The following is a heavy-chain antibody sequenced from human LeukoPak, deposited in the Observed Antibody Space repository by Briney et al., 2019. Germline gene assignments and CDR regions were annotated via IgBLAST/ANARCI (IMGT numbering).Heavy chain of an antibody. D-gene: IGHD6-13*01. CDR2: FSGSGGST. Sequence: GALGLSLPGPWFPFNNYAMSLVRQAPGKGVEWVSAFSGSGGSTYYADSVTGRFTISRDNSKNTLYLHMNSLRAEDTAVYYCAKVAPLGSSWYAFNYWGEGAPATDSS. J-gene: IGHJ4*02. V-gene: IGHV3-23*01. CDR1: WFPFNNYA. CDR3: AKVAPLGSSWYAFNY.